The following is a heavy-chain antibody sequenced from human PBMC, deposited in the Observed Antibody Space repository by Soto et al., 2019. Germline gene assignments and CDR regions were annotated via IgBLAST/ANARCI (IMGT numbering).Heavy chain of an antibody. CDR1: GFTFSSYW. Sequence: PGGSLRLSCAASGFTFSSYWMSWVRQAPGKGLEWVANIKQDGSEKYYVDSVKGRFTISRDNANNSLFLQMNSLRAEDTATYYCASAFALVGNYRGQGVLVTVSS. V-gene: IGHV3-7*01. J-gene: IGHJ4*02. D-gene: IGHD6-19*01. CDR2: IKQDGSEK. CDR3: ASAFALVGNY.